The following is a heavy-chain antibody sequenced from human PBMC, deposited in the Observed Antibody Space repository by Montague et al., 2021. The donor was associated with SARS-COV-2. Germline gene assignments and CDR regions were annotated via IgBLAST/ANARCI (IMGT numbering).Heavy chain of an antibody. CDR2: INHSGST. J-gene: IGHJ6*02. Sequence: SETLSLTCTVYGGSFSGYYWSWIRQPPGKGLEWIGEINHSGSTNYNPSLKSRVTISVDTSKNQFSLKLSSVTAADTAVYYCARGRGTALFRRVYFGMDVWGRGTTVTVSS. V-gene: IGHV4-34*01. CDR3: ARGRGTALFRRVYFGMDV. D-gene: IGHD1-1*01. CDR1: GGSFSGYY.